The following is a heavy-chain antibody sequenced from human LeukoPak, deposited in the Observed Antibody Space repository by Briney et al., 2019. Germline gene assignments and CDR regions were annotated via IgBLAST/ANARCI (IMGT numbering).Heavy chain of an antibody. D-gene: IGHD2-15*01. V-gene: IGHV1-2*04. CDR1: GYTFTGYY. CDR3: ARDCSGGSCYGAFDI. Sequence: ASVKVSCKASGYTFTGYYMHWVRQAPGQGLEWMGWINPNSGGTNYAQRFQGWVTMTRDTSISTACMELSRLRSDDTAVYYCARDCSGGSCYGAFDIWGQGTMVTVSS. CDR2: INPNSGGT. J-gene: IGHJ3*02.